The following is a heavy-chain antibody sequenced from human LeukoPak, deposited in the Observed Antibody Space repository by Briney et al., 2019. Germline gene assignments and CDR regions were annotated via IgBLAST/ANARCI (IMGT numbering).Heavy chain of an antibody. CDR3: ARDMNYYGMDV. Sequence: GGSLRLSCAASGFTFSSYSMNWVRQAPGKGLEWVSSISSSSSYIYYADSVKGRFTISRNNAKNSLYLQMNSLRAEDTAVYYCARDMNYYGMDVWGQGTTVTVSS. J-gene: IGHJ6*02. V-gene: IGHV3-21*01. CDR1: GFTFSSYS. D-gene: IGHD3-16*01. CDR2: ISSSSSYI.